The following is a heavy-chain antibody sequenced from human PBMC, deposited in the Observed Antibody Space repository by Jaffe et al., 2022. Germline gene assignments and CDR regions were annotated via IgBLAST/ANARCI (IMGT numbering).Heavy chain of an antibody. CDR2: IYHSGST. V-gene: IGHV4-38-2*01. CDR1: GYSISSGYY. Sequence: QVQLQESGPGLVKPSETLSLTCAVSGYSISSGYYWGWIRQPPGKGLEWIGSIYHSGSTYYNPSLKSRVTISVDTSKNQFSLKLSSVTAADTAVYYCARHLIRSGSYQLPPWKDAFDIWGQGTMVTVSS. CDR3: ARHLIRSGSYQLPPWKDAFDI. J-gene: IGHJ3*02. D-gene: IGHD2-2*01.